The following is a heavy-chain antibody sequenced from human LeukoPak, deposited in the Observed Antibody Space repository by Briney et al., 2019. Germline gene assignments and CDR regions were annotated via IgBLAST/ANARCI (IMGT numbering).Heavy chain of an antibody. Sequence: SETLSLTCTVSGVSISSYYWSWIRQPPGKGLEWIGYIYYSGSTNYSPSLKGRVTISLDTSKNQFSLKLSSVTAADTAVYYCARHDGSSWYYAFDVWGQGTMVTVSS. CDR3: ARHDGSSWYYAFDV. J-gene: IGHJ3*01. D-gene: IGHD6-13*01. CDR1: GVSISSYY. CDR2: IYYSGST. V-gene: IGHV4-59*08.